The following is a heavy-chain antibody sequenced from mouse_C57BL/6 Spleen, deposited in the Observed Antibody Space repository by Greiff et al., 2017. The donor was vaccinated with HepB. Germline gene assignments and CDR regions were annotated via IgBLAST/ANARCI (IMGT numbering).Heavy chain of an antibody. V-gene: IGHV14-3*01. CDR3: ARSGGYDSFYYAMDY. CDR1: GFNIKNTY. Sequence: EVKLEESVAELVRPGASVKLSCTASGFNIKNTYMHWVKQRPEQGLEWIGRIDPANGNTKYAPKFQGKATITADTSSNTAYLQLSSLTSEDTAIYYCARSGGYDSFYYAMDYWGQGTSVTVSS. J-gene: IGHJ4*01. CDR2: IDPANGNT. D-gene: IGHD2-2*01.